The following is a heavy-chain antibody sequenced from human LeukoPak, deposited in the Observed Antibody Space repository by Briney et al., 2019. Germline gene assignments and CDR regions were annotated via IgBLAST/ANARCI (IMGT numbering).Heavy chain of an antibody. Sequence: SETLSLTCTVSGGSISSSSYYWGWIRQPPGKGLEWIGSIYYSGSTYYNPSLKSRVTISVDTSKNQFSLKLSSVTAADTAVYYCARDSGSYYFDYWGQGTLVTVSS. J-gene: IGHJ4*02. CDR2: IYYSGST. CDR3: ARDSGSYYFDY. V-gene: IGHV4-39*07. D-gene: IGHD1-26*01. CDR1: GGSISSSSYY.